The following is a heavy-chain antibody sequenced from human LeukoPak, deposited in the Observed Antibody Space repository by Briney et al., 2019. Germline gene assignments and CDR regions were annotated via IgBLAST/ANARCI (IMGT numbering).Heavy chain of an antibody. CDR3: ARVMNYYDSSGYYFY. Sequence: ASVKVSCKASGYTFTGYDINWVRQATGQGLEWMGWMNPNSGNTGYAQKFQGRVTMTRNTSISTAYMELSSLRSEDTAVYYCARVMNYYDSSGYYFYWGQGTLVTVPS. V-gene: IGHV1-8*01. D-gene: IGHD3-22*01. CDR2: MNPNSGNT. J-gene: IGHJ4*02. CDR1: GYTFTGYD.